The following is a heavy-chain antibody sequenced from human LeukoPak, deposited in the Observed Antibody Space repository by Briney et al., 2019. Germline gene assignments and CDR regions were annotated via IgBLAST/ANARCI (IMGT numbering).Heavy chain of an antibody. V-gene: IGHV3-66*01. CDR3: ARESGTILTGYYFDY. D-gene: IGHD3-9*01. J-gene: IGHJ4*02. Sequence: PGGSLRLSCAASGFTVSSNYMSWVRQAPGKGLEWVSVIYSGGSTYYADSVKGRFTISRDNSKNTLYLQMNSLRAEDTAVYYCARESGTILTGYYFDYWGQGTLVTVSS. CDR1: GFTVSSNY. CDR2: IYSGGST.